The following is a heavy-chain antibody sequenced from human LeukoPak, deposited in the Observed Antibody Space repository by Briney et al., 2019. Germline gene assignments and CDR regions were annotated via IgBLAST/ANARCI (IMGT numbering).Heavy chain of an antibody. J-gene: IGHJ6*02. Sequence: GGSLRLSCAASGFTFSSYSMNWVRQAPGKGLEWVSYISSSSSTIYYADSVKGRFTISRDNAKNSLYLQMNSLRAEDTAVYYCARTTLIPYYYGMDVWGQRTTVTVSS. D-gene: IGHD1-26*01. CDR2: ISSSSSTI. CDR1: GFTFSSYS. CDR3: ARTTLIPYYYGMDV. V-gene: IGHV3-48*04.